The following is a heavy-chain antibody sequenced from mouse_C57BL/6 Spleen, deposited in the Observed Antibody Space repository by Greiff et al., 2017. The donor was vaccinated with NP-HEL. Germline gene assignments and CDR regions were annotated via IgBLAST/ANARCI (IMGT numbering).Heavy chain of an antibody. J-gene: IGHJ2*01. CDR3: ARSGRDYFDY. CDR2: IDPSGSYT. V-gene: IGHV1-69*01. CDR1: GYTFTSYW. D-gene: IGHD3-1*01. Sequence: VQLQQSGAELVMPGASVKLSCKASGYTFTSYWMHWVKQRPGQGLEWIGEIDPSGSYTNYNQKFKGKSTLTVDKSSSTAYMQLSSLTSEYSAVYYCARSGRDYFDYWGQGTTLTVSS.